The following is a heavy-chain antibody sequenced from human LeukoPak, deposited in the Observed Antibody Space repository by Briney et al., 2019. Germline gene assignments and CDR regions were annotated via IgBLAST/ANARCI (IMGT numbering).Heavy chain of an antibody. D-gene: IGHD6-25*01. CDR2: MKQDGSEE. CDR1: GFTFSSYW. CDR3: ARSLAAGFDI. Sequence: GGSLRLSCAASGFTFSSYWMSWVRQVPGKGLEWVANMKQDGSEEYYVDSVKGRFTISRDSAKNSLYLQMNSLRAEDTAVYYCARSLAAGFDIWGQGTVVIVSS. J-gene: IGHJ3*02. V-gene: IGHV3-7*04.